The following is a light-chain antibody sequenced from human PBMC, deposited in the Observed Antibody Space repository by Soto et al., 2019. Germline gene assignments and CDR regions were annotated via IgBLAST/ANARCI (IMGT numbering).Light chain of an antibody. CDR1: QSISNW. Sequence: DILMTQSPSTLSASVGDRVTITCRASQSISNWLAWYQQKPGKAPKTLIDDASSLESGVPSRFSGSGSGTEFTLTITSLQPDDFATYYCQQYDSYSWTFGQGTKVDIK. J-gene: IGKJ1*01. CDR3: QQYDSYSWT. CDR2: DAS. V-gene: IGKV1-5*01.